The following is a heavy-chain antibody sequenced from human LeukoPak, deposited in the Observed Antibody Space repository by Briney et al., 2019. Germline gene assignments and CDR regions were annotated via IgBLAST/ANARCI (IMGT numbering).Heavy chain of an antibody. CDR1: GGSISSSNW. Sequence: SETLSLTCAVSGGSISSSNWWSWVRQPPGKGLEWIGEIYHSGSTNYNPSLKSRVTISVDKSKNQFSLKLSSVTAADTAVYYCARPGGYYDSSGYYLWGQGTLVTVSS. V-gene: IGHV4-4*02. CDR2: IYHSGST. D-gene: IGHD3-22*01. J-gene: IGHJ4*02. CDR3: ARPGGYYDSSGYYL.